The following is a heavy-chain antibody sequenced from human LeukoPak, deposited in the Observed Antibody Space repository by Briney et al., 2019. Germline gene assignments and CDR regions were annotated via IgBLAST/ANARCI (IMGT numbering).Heavy chain of an antibody. CDR2: ISYDGSNK. Sequence: GGSLRLSCAASGFTFSSYAMSWVRQAPGKGLEWVAVISYDGSNKYYADSVKGRFTFSRDNSKNTLYLQMNSLRAEDTAVYYCARASITMIVVVLIDYWGQGTLVTVSS. J-gene: IGHJ4*02. D-gene: IGHD3-22*01. V-gene: IGHV3-30-3*01. CDR1: GFTFSSYA. CDR3: ARASITMIVVVLIDY.